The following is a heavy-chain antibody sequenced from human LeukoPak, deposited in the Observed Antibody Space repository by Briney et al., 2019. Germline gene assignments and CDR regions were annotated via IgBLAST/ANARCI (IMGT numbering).Heavy chain of an antibody. CDR3: ANSPPTYYYGSGSSKDY. D-gene: IGHD3-10*01. CDR2: FSGSGGST. CDR1: GFTFSSYA. Sequence: PGGSLRLSCAASGFTFSSYAMSGVRQAPGRGLEWVSAFSGSGGSTYYADSVKGRFTISRDNSKNTLYLQMNSLRAEDTAVYYCANSPPTYYYGSGSSKDYWGQGTLVTVSS. J-gene: IGHJ4*02. V-gene: IGHV3-23*01.